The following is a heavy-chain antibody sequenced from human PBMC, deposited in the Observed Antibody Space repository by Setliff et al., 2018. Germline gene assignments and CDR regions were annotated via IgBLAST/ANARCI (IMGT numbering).Heavy chain of an antibody. J-gene: IGHJ6*02. V-gene: IGHV4-59*11. Sequence: SETLSLTCSVSGGSITTHRWSWVRQSPGRGLEWIGSINYSGTTHYNPSLKGRGTMSVDTSKSQFSLRLSSVTAADTAVYYCARDLGGGVSNLYYYYYGMDVWGQGTTVTVSS. CDR1: GGSITTHR. CDR2: INYSGTT. D-gene: IGHD6-13*01. CDR3: ARDLGGGVSNLYYYYYGMDV.